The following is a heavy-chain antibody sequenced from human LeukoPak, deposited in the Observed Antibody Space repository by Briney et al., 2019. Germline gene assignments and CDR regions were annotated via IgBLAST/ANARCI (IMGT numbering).Heavy chain of an antibody. CDR3: ATNYEILSGYPKNYYFHI. J-gene: IGHJ3*02. Sequence: SVKVSCKASGGTFSSYAIIWVRQAPGQGPEWMGGIIPLFRTANYAQKFQGRVTITADKSTNTAFMELSSLRSEDTAMYYCATNYEILSGYPKNYYFHIWGEGTMVTVSS. CDR2: IIPLFRTA. V-gene: IGHV1-69*06. D-gene: IGHD3-9*01. CDR1: GGTFSSYA.